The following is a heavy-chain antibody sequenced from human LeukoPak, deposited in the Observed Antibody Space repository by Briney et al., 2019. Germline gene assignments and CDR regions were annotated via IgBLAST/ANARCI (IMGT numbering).Heavy chain of an antibody. CDR1: GFTFDDYA. Sequence: PGRSLRLSCAASGFTFDDYAMHWVRQAPGKGLEWGSGISWNSGSIGYADSVKGRFTISRDNAKNSLYLQMNSLRAEDMALYYCAKDGCSSTSCHLDYWGQGALVTVSS. V-gene: IGHV3-9*03. J-gene: IGHJ4*02. CDR3: AKDGCSSTSCHLDY. D-gene: IGHD2-2*01. CDR2: ISWNSGSI.